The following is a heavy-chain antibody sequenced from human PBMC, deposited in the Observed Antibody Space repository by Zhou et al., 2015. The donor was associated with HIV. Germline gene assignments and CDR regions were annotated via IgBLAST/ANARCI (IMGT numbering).Heavy chain of an antibody. V-gene: IGHV3-30*03. CDR1: GFTFSNYA. CDR3: TTYTWGGLDYFEY. D-gene: IGHD3-3*01. Sequence: QVQLVESGGGVVQPGRSVRLSCAASGFTFSNYAMHWVRQAPGKGLEWVAVISHGGTNKYYADSVKGRFTVSRDNSKNTLYLQMNSLRVEDTAVYYCTTYTWGGLDYFEYWGQGTLVTVSS. CDR2: ISHGGTNK. J-gene: IGHJ4*02.